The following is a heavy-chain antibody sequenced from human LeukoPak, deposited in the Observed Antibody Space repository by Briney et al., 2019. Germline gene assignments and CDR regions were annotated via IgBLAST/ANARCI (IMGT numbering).Heavy chain of an antibody. V-gene: IGHV3-21*01. CDR3: ARNTSRGDN. CDR1: GFTFSAYS. D-gene: IGHD6-13*01. CDR2: ISSSSYT. J-gene: IGHJ4*02. Sequence: GGSLRLSCTASGFTFSAYSMNWVRQAPGEGLEWVSSISSSSYTYYAESMRGRFTISRDNAKNSLHLQMSSLRVEDTAVYYCARNTSRGDNWGQGTLVTVSS.